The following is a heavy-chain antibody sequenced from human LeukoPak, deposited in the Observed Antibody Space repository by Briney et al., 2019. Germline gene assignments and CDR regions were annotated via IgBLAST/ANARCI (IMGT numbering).Heavy chain of an antibody. V-gene: IGHV4-34*01. CDR3: ARRLLGYCRGGSCYSGYFQH. CDR2: INHSGST. CDR1: GGSFSGYY. Sequence: SETLSLTCAVYGGSFSGYYWSWIRQPPGKGLEWIGEINHSGSTNYNPSLKSRVTVSVDTSKNLFSLKLSSVTAADTAVYYCARRLLGYCRGGSCYSGYFQHWGQGTLVTVSS. J-gene: IGHJ1*01. D-gene: IGHD2-15*01.